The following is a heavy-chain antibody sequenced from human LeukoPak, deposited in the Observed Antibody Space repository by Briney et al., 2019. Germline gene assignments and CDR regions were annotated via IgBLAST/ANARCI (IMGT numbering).Heavy chain of an antibody. V-gene: IGHV4-59*12. CDR1: GGSISSYY. Sequence: SETLSLTCTVSGGSISSYYWSWIRQSPGKGLEWIAYIYYIGTTKYNPSLKSRVTISVDTSKNQFSLKLSSVTAADTAVYYCAREGSGSYDYWGQGTLVTVSS. CDR3: AREGSGSYDY. D-gene: IGHD1-26*01. J-gene: IGHJ4*02. CDR2: IYYIGTT.